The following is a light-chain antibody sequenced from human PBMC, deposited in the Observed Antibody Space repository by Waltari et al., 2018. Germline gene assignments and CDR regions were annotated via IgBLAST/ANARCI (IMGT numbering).Light chain of an antibody. Sequence: EIVMTQSPATLSVSPGERATLSCRASQSVSSNLAWYQQKPGQAPKLLIYGASTRATGIPARFSGSGSGTEFTLTISSLQSEDFAVYYCQQYNNWPRGTFGQGHDWRLN. CDR3: QQYNNWPRGT. J-gene: IGKJ5*01. V-gene: IGKV3-15*01. CDR2: GAS. CDR1: QSVSSN.